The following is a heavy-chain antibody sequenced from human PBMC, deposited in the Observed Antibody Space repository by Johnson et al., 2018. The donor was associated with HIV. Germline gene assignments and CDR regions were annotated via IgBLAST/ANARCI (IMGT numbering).Heavy chain of an antibody. Sequence: QVQLVESGGGVVQPGRSVRLSCAASGFTFSSYAMHWVRQAPGKGLEWVAVISYDGSNKNYADSVKGRFTISRDNSKNTVYLQMNSLRVEDTAMYYCVREGGGGWEPPDAFDIWGQGTMVTASS. CDR3: VREGGGGWEPPDAFDI. CDR2: ISYDGSNK. V-gene: IGHV3-30*04. CDR1: GFTFSSYA. D-gene: IGHD1-26*01. J-gene: IGHJ3*02.